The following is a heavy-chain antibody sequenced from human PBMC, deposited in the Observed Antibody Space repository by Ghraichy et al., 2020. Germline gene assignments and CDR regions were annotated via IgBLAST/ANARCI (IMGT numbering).Heavy chain of an antibody. CDR2: ISYSGST. Sequence: SQTLSLTCTVSGGSITSYYWNWIRQPPGKGLEWIGYISYSGSTNYNPSLKSRVTVSVDTSKNLFSLKLSSVTAADTAVYYCARDRGSRSWWGEFDYWGQGTLVTVSS. CDR3: ARDRGSRSWWGEFDY. D-gene: IGHD6-13*01. CDR1: GGSITSYY. J-gene: IGHJ4*02. V-gene: IGHV4-59*01.